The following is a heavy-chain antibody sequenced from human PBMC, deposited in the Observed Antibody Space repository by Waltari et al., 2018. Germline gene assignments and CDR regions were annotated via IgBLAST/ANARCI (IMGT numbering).Heavy chain of an antibody. CDR1: GLTFSTYT. Sequence: EVQLVESGGGLVKPGGSLRLSCAASGLTFSTYTMNWVRQAPGKGFEWVSSMSSTGGYIYYADSVKGRFTISRDNAKNSVFLQMNSLRAEDTAVYYCARLYSSAYYGDWGQGTLVTVSS. CDR2: MSSTGGYI. CDR3: ARLYSSAYYGD. D-gene: IGHD6-25*01. J-gene: IGHJ4*02. V-gene: IGHV3-21*02.